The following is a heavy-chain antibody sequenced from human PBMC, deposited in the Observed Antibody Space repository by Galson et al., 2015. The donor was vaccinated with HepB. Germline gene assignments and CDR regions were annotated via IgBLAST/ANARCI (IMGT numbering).Heavy chain of an antibody. CDR3: ARQSREYSSGWYLGSFNYMDV. CDR1: GGSINYYY. J-gene: IGHJ6*03. V-gene: IGHV4-59*01. D-gene: IGHD6-19*01. Sequence: SETLSLTCTVSGGSINYYYWSWIWQSPGRGLEWIGYISDSGNTNYHPSLKSRVTISLDTSKNQFSLRLNSVTAADTAVYYCARQSREYSSGWYLGSFNYMDVWGKGSTVTVSS. CDR2: ISDSGNT.